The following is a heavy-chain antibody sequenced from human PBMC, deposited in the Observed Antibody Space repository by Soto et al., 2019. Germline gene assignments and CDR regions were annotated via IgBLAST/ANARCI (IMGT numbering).Heavy chain of an antibody. CDR2: IYYSGST. J-gene: IGHJ4*02. V-gene: IGHV4-39*01. CDR1: GGSISSSSYY. Sequence: QLQLQESGPGLVKPSETLSLTCTVSGGSISSSSYYWGWIRQPPGKGLEWIGSIYYSGSTYYNPSLKSRVTISVDTSKNQFSLKLSSVTAADTAVYYCARKGGRFGESFDYWGQGTLVTVSS. CDR3: ARKGGRFGESFDY. D-gene: IGHD3-10*01.